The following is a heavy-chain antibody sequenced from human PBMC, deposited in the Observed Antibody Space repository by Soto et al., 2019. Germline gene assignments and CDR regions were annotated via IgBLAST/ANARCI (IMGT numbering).Heavy chain of an antibody. Sequence: EVQLVESGGGLVQPGGSLRLSCAASGFTFSSYWMHWVRQAPGKGLVWVSRINSDGSSTSYADSVKGRFTISRDNAKNTLYLQMNSLRAADTAVYYCARVFFWDYYGSGSYYNAASQYYYYYMDVWGKGTTVTVSS. V-gene: IGHV3-74*01. CDR3: ARVFFWDYYGSGSYYNAASQYYYYYMDV. CDR2: INSDGSST. CDR1: GFTFSSYW. J-gene: IGHJ6*03. D-gene: IGHD3-10*01.